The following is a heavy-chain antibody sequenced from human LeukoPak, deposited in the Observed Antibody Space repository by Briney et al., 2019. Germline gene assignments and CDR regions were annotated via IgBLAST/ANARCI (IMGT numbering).Heavy chain of an antibody. CDR2: ISYDGSNK. CDR1: GFTFSDYG. V-gene: IGHV3-30*03. D-gene: IGHD1-26*01. CDR3: ARDPGAGTMGYFDY. J-gene: IGHJ4*02. Sequence: GGSLRLSCAASGFTFSDYGMHWVRQAPGKGLEWVAVISYDGSNKNYADSVKGRFTISRDNSKNTLYLQMNSLRAEDTAVYYCARDPGAGTMGYFDYWGQGTLVTVSS.